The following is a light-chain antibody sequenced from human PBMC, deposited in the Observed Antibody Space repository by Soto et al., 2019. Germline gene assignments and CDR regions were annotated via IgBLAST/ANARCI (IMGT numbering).Light chain of an antibody. J-gene: IGKJ1*01. CDR2: GAS. V-gene: IGKV3D-20*02. CDR1: QSVSSSY. CDR3: HQRSSWPWT. Sequence: DIVWTQSQGTLSLSAGDRATLSCAASQSVSSSYLAWYQQKPGQAPRLLIYGASSRATGIPARFSGSGSGTDFTLTISSLEPEDFAVYYCHQRSSWPWTFGQGTKVDIK.